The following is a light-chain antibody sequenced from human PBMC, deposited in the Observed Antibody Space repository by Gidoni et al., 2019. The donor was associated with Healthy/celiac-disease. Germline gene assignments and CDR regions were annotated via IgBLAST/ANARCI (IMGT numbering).Light chain of an antibody. Sequence: EIVLTQSPATLSLSPGERATLSCRASQSVSSYLAWYQQKPGQAPRLLIYDASNSATGITARFSGSGSGTDFTLTISSIEPEDFAVYYCQQRSNWPPALTFGGGTKVEIK. J-gene: IGKJ4*01. CDR2: DAS. CDR3: QQRSNWPPALT. CDR1: QSVSSY. V-gene: IGKV3-11*01.